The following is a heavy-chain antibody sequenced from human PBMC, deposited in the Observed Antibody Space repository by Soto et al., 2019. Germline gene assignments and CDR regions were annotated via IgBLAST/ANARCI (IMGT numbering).Heavy chain of an antibody. CDR1: GFTFSSHW. CDR3: AKSEGYSFDI. J-gene: IGHJ3*02. CDR2: IRQDGREE. Sequence: EVQLVESGGGLVQPGGSLGLSCAASGFTFSSHWMSWVRQAPGKGLEWVANIRQDGREEQYSDTVKGRFTLSRDNAKNSLYLQMNGLGVEDTAVYYCAKSEGYSFDIWGQGTMVTVSS. D-gene: IGHD1-1*01. V-gene: IGHV3-7*01.